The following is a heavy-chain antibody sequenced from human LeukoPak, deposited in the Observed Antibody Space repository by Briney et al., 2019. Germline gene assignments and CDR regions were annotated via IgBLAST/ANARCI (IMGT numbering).Heavy chain of an antibody. CDR2: ISSNGGSA. V-gene: IGHV3-64*01. D-gene: IGHD5-18*01. Sequence: GGSLRLSCAASGFTFSSYAMHWIRQAPGKGLECVSAISSNGGSAYYANSVKGRFTVSRDNSKNTLYLQMGSLRPEDMAVYYCARRSGGYGSGDFDYWGQGTLVTVSS. CDR3: ARRSGGYGSGDFDY. J-gene: IGHJ4*02. CDR1: GFTFSSYA.